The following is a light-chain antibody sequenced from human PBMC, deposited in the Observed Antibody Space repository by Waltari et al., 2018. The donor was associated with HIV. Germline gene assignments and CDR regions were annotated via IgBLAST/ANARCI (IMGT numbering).Light chain of an antibody. CDR1: SSNIGAGYD. Sequence: QSVLTQPPSVSGAPGQRVTISCTGSSSNIGAGYDVNWYQQLPGTAPKPLIYNNASRPSGVPDRFAGSKSGTAASLAITGLQAEDEADYYCQSYDSSLSGSDVFGTGTKVTVL. CDR2: NNA. J-gene: IGLJ1*01. CDR3: QSYDSSLSGSDV. V-gene: IGLV1-40*01.